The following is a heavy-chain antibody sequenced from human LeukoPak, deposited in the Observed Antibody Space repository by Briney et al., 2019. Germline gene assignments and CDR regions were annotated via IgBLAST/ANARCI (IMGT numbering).Heavy chain of an antibody. D-gene: IGHD3-3*01. V-gene: IGHV4-30-4*08. CDR2: IYYSGST. CDR1: GGSTSRADYY. CDR3: ARDSDFWSGYYYFDY. Sequence: PSQTLSLTCTVSGGSTSRADYYWSWIRQPPGKGLEWIGYIYYSGSTYYNPSLKSRATISVDTSKNQFSLKLSSVTAADTAVYYCARDSDFWSGYYYFDYWGQGTLVTVSS. J-gene: IGHJ4*02.